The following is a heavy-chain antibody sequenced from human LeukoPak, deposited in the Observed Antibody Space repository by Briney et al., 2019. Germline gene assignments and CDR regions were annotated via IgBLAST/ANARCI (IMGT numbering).Heavy chain of an antibody. CDR3: AREKGNSYGYDY. CDR1: GGSISSFY. Sequence: SETLSLTCTVSGGSISSFYWTWIRQPPGKGLEWIGYIYYSGSTNYNPSLKGRVTISVDTSMNQFSLKLSSVTAADTAVYYCAREKGNSYGYDYWGQGTLVTVSS. CDR2: IYYSGST. V-gene: IGHV4-59*01. J-gene: IGHJ4*02. D-gene: IGHD5-18*01.